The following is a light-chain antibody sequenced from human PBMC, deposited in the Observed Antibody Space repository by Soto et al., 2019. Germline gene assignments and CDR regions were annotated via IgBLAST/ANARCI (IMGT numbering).Light chain of an antibody. J-gene: IGKJ1*01. Sequence: DIVMTQSPDSLAVSLGERATINCKSSQSVLYSSNNKNYLAWYQQKPGQPPKLLIYRASTRESGVPDRFSGSGSGTDFTLTISSLQAEDVAVYYCQQYYSPWTFGQGTKVDIK. CDR2: RAS. CDR1: QSVLYSSNNKNY. V-gene: IGKV4-1*01. CDR3: QQYYSPWT.